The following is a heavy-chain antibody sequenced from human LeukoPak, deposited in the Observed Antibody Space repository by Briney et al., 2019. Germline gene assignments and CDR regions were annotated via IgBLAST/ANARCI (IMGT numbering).Heavy chain of an antibody. CDR2: INTDGSGT. V-gene: IGHV3-74*01. CDR1: GFTFSSSW. D-gene: IGHD3-3*01. CDR3: AREDDFWSGRRYYYYGMDV. Sequence: GGSLRLSCAASGFTFSSSWMHWVRRAPGKGLVWVSRINTDGSGTSYADSVKGRFTISRDNAKNSLYLQMNSLRAEDTAVYYCAREDDFWSGRRYYYYGMDVWGQGTTVTVSS. J-gene: IGHJ6*02.